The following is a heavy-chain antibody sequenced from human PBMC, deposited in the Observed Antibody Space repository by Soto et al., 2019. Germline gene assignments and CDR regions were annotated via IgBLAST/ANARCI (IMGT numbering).Heavy chain of an antibody. CDR3: AREPGTITWFDS. Sequence: EVQLVESGGGLVQPGGSLRLSCAASGFTFSSYSMNWVRQAPGKGLVRVSYITSSSSTIYYADSVKGRFTISRDTAKNSLYLQMNRLRDADTAVYYCAREPGTITWFDSWGQGTLVTVSS. CDR2: ITSSSSTI. CDR1: GFTFSSYS. J-gene: IGHJ5*01. D-gene: IGHD3-10*01. V-gene: IGHV3-48*02.